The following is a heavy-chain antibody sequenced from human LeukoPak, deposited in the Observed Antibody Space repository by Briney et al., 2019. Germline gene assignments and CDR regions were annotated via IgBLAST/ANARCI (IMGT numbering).Heavy chain of an antibody. D-gene: IGHD6-6*01. CDR2: INSNSGGT. V-gene: IGHV1-2*02. CDR1: GYTLTDYY. CDR3: ARTSIAARRADFDY. Sequence: GASVKVSCKTSGYTLTDYYIHWMRQAPGQGLEWMGWINSNSGGTSYAQKFQGRVALTRDTPTRTAFMELNRLTSDDTAVYYCARTSIAARRADFDYWGQGTVVTVSS. J-gene: IGHJ4*02.